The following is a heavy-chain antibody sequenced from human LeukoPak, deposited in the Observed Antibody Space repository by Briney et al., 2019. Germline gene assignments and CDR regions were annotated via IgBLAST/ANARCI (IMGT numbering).Heavy chain of an antibody. CDR2: ISYDGSNK. CDR1: GFTFSSYG. V-gene: IGHV3-30*18. Sequence: GGSLRLSCAASGFTFSSYGMHWVRQAPGKGLEWVAVISYDGSNKYYADSVKGRFTISRDNSKNTLYLQMNSLRAEDTAVYYCAKVRSSAGYYYYGMDVWGQGTTVTASS. CDR3: AKVRSSAGYYYYGMDV. J-gene: IGHJ6*02. D-gene: IGHD3-3*01.